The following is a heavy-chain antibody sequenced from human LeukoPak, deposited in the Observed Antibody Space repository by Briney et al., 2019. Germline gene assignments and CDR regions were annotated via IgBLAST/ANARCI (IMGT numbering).Heavy chain of an antibody. CDR3: ASGIRAAMVGYYFDY. D-gene: IGHD5-18*01. CDR2: IYYSGST. J-gene: IGHJ4*02. V-gene: IGHV4-59*01. CDR1: DGSISSYY. Sequence: PSETLSLTCTVSDGSISSYYWSWIRQPPGKGLEWIGHIYYSGSTNYNPSLKSRVTISVDTSKNQFSLKLSSVTAADTAVYYCASGIRAAMVGYYFDYWGQGTLVTVSS.